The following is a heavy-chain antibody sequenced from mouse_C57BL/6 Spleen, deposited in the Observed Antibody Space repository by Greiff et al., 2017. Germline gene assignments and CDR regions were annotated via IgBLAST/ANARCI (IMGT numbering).Heavy chain of an antibody. J-gene: IGHJ2*01. D-gene: IGHD2-4*01. CDR2: INPSNGGT. Sequence: QVQLQQPGTELVKPGASVTLSCKASGYTFTSYWMHWVKQRPGQGLEWIGNINPSNGGTNYNEKFKSKATLTVDKSSSTAYMQLSSLTSEDFAVFYCASLYYDYEPYYFDYWGQGTTLTVSS. CDR1: GYTFTSYW. CDR3: ASLYYDYEPYYFDY. V-gene: IGHV1-53*01.